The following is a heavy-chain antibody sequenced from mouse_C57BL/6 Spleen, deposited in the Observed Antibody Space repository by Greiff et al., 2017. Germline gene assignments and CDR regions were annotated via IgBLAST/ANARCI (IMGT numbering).Heavy chain of an antibody. J-gene: IGHJ2*01. Sequence: VQLKQSGAELAKPGASVKLSCKASGYTFTSYWMHWVKQRPGQGLEWIGYINPSSGYTKYNQKFKDKATLTAYKSSSTAYMQLSSLTYEDSAVYYCARETKGDSQYYFDYWGQGTTLTVSS. CDR2: INPSSGYT. CDR3: ARETKGDSQYYFDY. D-gene: IGHD2-13*01. V-gene: IGHV1-7*01. CDR1: GYTFTSYW.